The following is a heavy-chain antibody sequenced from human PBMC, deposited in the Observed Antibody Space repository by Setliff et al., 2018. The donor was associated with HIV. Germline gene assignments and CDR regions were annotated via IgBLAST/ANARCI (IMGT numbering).Heavy chain of an antibody. CDR3: ARDKVVVAAGWFDP. CDR1: GFTFSDYY. V-gene: IGHV3-11*04. D-gene: IGHD2-15*01. J-gene: IGHJ5*02. Sequence: GGSLRLSCAASGFTFSDYYMSWIRQAPGRGLEWVSYISSSGSTIYYADSVKGRFTISRDNAKNSLYLQMNSLRAEDTAVYYCARDKVVVAAGWFDPWGQGTQVTVSS. CDR2: ISSSGSTI.